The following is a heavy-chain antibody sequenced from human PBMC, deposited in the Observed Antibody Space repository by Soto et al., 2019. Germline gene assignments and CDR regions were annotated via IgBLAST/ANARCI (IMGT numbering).Heavy chain of an antibody. Sequence: GGSLRLSCASSVFTFSGSAMHCVRHSSGKWLEWVGRIRSKGNSYATAYAASVKGRFTISRDDSKNTAYLQMNSLKTEDTAVYYCTRLPSDAFDIWGQGTRVNVSS. CDR2: IRSKGNSYAT. J-gene: IGHJ3*02. V-gene: IGHV3-73*01. CDR3: TRLPSDAFDI. CDR1: VFTFSGSA.